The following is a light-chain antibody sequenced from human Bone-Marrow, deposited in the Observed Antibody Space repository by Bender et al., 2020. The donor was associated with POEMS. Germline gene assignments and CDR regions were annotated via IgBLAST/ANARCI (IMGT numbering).Light chain of an antibody. CDR3: SSYTLSDTYV. J-gene: IGLJ1*01. Sequence: QSALTQPASVSGSPGQSITISCTGASSDVGAYNLVSWYQQHPGKAPKLLIYEVRKRPSGVSNRFSGSKSGNTASLTISGLQAEDEADYYCSSYTLSDTYVFGTGTKVTVL. CDR2: EVR. CDR1: SSDVGAYNL. V-gene: IGLV2-23*02.